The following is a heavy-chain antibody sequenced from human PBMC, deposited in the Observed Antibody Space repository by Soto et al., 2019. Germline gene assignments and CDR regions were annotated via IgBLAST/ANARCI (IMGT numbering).Heavy chain of an antibody. CDR1: GGSISSGDYY. CDR3: ARRDIVLEAYYGMDV. CDR2: IYYSGST. Sequence: QVQLQESGPGLVKPSQTLSLTCTVSGGSISSGDYYWSWIRQPPGKGLEWIGYIYYSGSTYYNPSPKSRVTISVDTSTNQFSLKLSSVTAADTAVYYCARRDIVLEAYYGMDVWGQGTTVTVSS. J-gene: IGHJ6*02. V-gene: IGHV4-30-4*01. D-gene: IGHD2-2*01.